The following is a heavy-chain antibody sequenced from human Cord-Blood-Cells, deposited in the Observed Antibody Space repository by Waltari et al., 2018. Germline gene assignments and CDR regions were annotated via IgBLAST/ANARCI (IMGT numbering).Heavy chain of an antibody. J-gene: IGHJ6*03. D-gene: IGHD3-3*01. CDR1: GGTFSSYA. CDR3: ARGYDCWSGYGYYYYMDV. V-gene: IGHV1-69*09. CDR2: ITPILGIA. Sequence: QVQLVQSGAAVKKPGSSVKVSSKASGGTFSSYAISWVRQAPGQRHERMGRITPILGIANYAQKFQVRVTITADKSTSTAYMELSSLRSEDTAVYYCARGYDCWSGYGYYYYMDVWGKGTTVTVSS.